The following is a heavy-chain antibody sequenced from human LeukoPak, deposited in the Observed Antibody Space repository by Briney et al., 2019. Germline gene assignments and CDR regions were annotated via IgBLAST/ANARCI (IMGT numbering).Heavy chain of an antibody. J-gene: IGHJ4*02. CDR2: IKQDGSEK. V-gene: IGHV3-7*01. D-gene: IGHD3-10*01. CDR3: ARLYTSYYYGSGSSFDY. CDR1: GFTFSSYW. Sequence: GGSLRLSCAASGFTFSSYWMSWVRQAPGKGLGWVANIKQDGSEKYYVDSVKGRFTISRDNAKNSLYLQMNSLRAEDTAVYYCARLYTSYYYGSGSSFDYWGQGTLVTVSS.